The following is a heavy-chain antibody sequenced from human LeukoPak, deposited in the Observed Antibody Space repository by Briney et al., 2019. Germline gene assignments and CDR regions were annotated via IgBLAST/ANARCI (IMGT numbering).Heavy chain of an antibody. Sequence: GGSLRLSCAASAFTFSSYAMSCVRQAPGKGLEWVSAISVSGDSTYYADSVKGRFTISRDNSKNTLYLQMNSLRAEDTAVYYCAKDMRLYSSGWYLDYWGQGTLVTVSS. CDR1: AFTFSSYA. J-gene: IGHJ4*02. D-gene: IGHD6-19*01. V-gene: IGHV3-23*01. CDR2: ISVSGDST. CDR3: AKDMRLYSSGWYLDY.